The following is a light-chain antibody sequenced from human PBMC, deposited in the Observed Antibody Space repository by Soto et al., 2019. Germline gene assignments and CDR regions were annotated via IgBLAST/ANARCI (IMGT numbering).Light chain of an antibody. V-gene: IGLV1-44*01. CDR1: NSNIASNT. CDR3: AAWDGSLNGFYV. J-gene: IGLJ1*01. Sequence: QSVLTQPPSASETPGQTVSISCSGSNSNIASNTVNWYQHLPGTAPKLLIYYNNQRPSGVPDRFSGSKSGTSASLAISGLQSEDESDYYCAAWDGSLNGFYVFGTGTKVTVL. CDR2: YNN.